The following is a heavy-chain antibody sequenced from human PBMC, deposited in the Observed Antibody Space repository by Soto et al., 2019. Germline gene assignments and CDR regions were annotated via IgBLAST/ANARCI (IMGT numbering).Heavy chain of an antibody. CDR3: AKATETGGGAFEF. D-gene: IGHD2-8*02. V-gene: IGHV3-23*01. J-gene: IGHJ3*01. CDR2: ILVAGRT. Sequence: VGSLRLSCAASGFPCGSYDMTWVRHAQGKGLEWVSTILVAGRTFYVDSVKGRFTISRDNSRNTVHLQLNSLTAGDTALYYCAKATETGGGAFEFCGQGTMFAVSS. CDR1: GFPCGSYD.